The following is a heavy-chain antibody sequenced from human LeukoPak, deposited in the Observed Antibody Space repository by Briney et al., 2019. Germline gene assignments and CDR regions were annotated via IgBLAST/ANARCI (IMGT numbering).Heavy chain of an antibody. Sequence: PGGSLRLSCAASGFTFDDYAMHWVRQAPGKGLEWVSGISWNSGSIGYADSVKGRFTISRDNAKNSLYLQMNSLRAEDTALYYCARVGSRYDYYYGMDVWGQGTTVTVSS. CDR1: GFTFDDYA. CDR2: ISWNSGSI. J-gene: IGHJ6*02. D-gene: IGHD6-13*01. CDR3: ARVGSRYDYYYGMDV. V-gene: IGHV3-9*01.